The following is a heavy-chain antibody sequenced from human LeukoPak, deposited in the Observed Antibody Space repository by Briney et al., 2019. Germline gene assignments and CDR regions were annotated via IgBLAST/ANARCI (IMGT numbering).Heavy chain of an antibody. CDR3: ARSDWFDP. CDR1: GFTFSSYE. CDR2: ISSSSTTI. J-gene: IGHJ5*02. Sequence: GGSLRLSCAASGFTFSSYEMNWVRQAPGKGLEWVSYISSSSTTIHYADSVKGRFTISRDNAKNSVYLQMNSLRAEDTAVYFCARSDWFDPWGQGTLVTVSS. V-gene: IGHV3-48*01.